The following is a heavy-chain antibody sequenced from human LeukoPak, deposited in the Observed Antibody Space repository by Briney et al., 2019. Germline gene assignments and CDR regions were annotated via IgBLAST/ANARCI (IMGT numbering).Heavy chain of an antibody. CDR1: GFTFTNTW. J-gene: IGHJ5*02. Sequence: GGSLRLSCAASGFTFTNTWMSWVRQAPGKGLECVANIKPDESEKNYMDSVKGRFTISRDNAKNSLYLQMNSLRAEDTAVYYCAKEDWFDPWGQGTLVTVSS. CDR3: AKEDWFDP. CDR2: IKPDESEK. V-gene: IGHV3-7*03.